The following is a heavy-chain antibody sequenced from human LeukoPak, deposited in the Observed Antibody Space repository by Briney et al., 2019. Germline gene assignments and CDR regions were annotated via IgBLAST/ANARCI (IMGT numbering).Heavy chain of an antibody. CDR1: GVTFSNYD. Sequence: PGRSLRLSCAASGVTFSNYDMYWIRQAPGKGLEWVSAITYSGAHPQYADSVKGRFTISRDNSKNTLYLQMNSLRAEDTAVYYCAKDRYYYDSSGYYYRPYWGQGTLVTVSS. J-gene: IGHJ4*02. V-gene: IGHV3-23*01. CDR3: AKDRYYYDSSGYYYRPY. D-gene: IGHD3-22*01. CDR2: ITYSGAHP.